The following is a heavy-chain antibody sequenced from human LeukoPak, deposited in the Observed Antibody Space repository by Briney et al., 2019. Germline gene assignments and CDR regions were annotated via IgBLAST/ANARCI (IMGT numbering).Heavy chain of an antibody. CDR3: ARGEYYDFWSGPTGDGMDV. J-gene: IGHJ6*02. CDR1: GFTFSSYW. CDR2: IKQDGSEK. V-gene: IGHV3-7*01. D-gene: IGHD3-3*01. Sequence: GGSLRLSCAASGFTFSSYWMSWVRQAPGKGLEWVANIKQDGSEKYYVDSVKGRFTISRDNAKNSLYLQMNSLRAEDTAVYYCARGEYYDFWSGPTGDGMDVWGQGTTVTVSS.